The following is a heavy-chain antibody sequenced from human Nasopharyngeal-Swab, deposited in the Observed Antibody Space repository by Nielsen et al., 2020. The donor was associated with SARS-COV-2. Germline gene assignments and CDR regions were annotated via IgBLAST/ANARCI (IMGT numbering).Heavy chain of an antibody. Sequence: SETLSLTCTVSGGSISSGGYYWSWIRQHPGKGLEWIGYIYYSGSTYYNPSLKSRVTISADTSKNQFSLKLSSVTAADTAVYYCAREALKELLWFGASSSYYGMDVWGQGTTVTVSS. J-gene: IGHJ6*02. CDR2: IYYSGST. CDR3: AREALKELLWFGASSSYYGMDV. V-gene: IGHV4-31*03. D-gene: IGHD3-10*01. CDR1: GGSISSGGYY.